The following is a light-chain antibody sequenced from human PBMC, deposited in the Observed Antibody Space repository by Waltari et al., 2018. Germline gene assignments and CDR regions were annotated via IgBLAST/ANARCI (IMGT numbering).Light chain of an antibody. Sequence: EIVLTQSPATLSLSPGERATLSCRASQSVGSYLAWYQQKPGQAPRLLIYDASSRATGVPARFSGSGYGTEFTLTISSLEPEDFAVYYCQQRSIRPNTFGQGTKLEIK. CDR1: QSVGSY. J-gene: IGKJ2*01. CDR3: QQRSIRPNT. CDR2: DAS. V-gene: IGKV3-11*01.